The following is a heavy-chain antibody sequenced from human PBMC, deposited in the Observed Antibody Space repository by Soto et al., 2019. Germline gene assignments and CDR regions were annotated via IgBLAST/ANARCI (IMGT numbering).Heavy chain of an antibody. CDR3: ASGLGYCSGGSCYVEKYYYYYGMDV. V-gene: IGHV1-3*01. CDR2: INAGYGNT. D-gene: IGHD2-15*01. J-gene: IGHJ6*02. Sequence: GASVKVSCKASGYTFSSYAMHWVRQAPGQRLEWMGWINAGYGNTKSSQKFQDRVTISRDTSASTAYMELTSLRSEDTAVYYCASGLGYCSGGSCYVEKYYYYYGMDVWGQGTTVTVSS. CDR1: GYTFSSYA.